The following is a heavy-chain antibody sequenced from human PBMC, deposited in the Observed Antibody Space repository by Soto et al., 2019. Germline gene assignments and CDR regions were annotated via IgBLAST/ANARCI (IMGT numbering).Heavy chain of an antibody. CDR3: AKCYYYDSSGYLYFDY. CDR2: ISGSGGST. CDR1: GFTFSSYA. V-gene: IGHV3-23*01. Sequence: GGSLRLSCAASGFTFSSYAMSWVRQAPGKGLEWVSAISGSGGSTYYADSVKGRFTISRDNSKNTLYLQMNSLRAEDTAVYYCAKCYYYDSSGYLYFDYWGQGTMVTVYS. J-gene: IGHJ4*02. D-gene: IGHD3-22*01.